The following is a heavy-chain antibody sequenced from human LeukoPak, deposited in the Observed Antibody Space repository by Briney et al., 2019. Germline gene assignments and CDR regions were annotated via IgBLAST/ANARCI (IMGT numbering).Heavy chain of an antibody. Sequence: AGSLRLSCAASGFTFSSYWMHWVRQAPGKGLVWVSRIRSDGTNINYADSVMGRFTISRDNDKNTLYLQMNSLRAEDTAVYYCVRGWGLDVWGQGTTVTVSS. CDR1: GFTFSSYW. D-gene: IGHD3-16*01. V-gene: IGHV3-74*01. CDR3: VRGWGLDV. CDR2: IRSDGTNI. J-gene: IGHJ6*02.